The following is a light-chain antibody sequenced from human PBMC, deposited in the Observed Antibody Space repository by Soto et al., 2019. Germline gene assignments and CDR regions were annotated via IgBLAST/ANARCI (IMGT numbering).Light chain of an antibody. J-gene: IGKJ5*01. V-gene: IGKV1-5*03. Sequence: DIQMTQSPATLSASVGDRVTITCRASQSISHWVAWYQQKPGKAPNLVIYKASSLETAVPSRFSGSGSGTDFTLTISRLEPEDFAVYYCQQCGSSHTFGQGTRLEI. CDR1: QSISHW. CDR2: KAS. CDR3: QQCGSSHT.